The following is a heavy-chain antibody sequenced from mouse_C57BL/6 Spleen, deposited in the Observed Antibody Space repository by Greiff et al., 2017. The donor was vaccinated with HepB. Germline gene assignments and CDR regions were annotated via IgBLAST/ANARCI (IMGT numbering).Heavy chain of an antibody. D-gene: IGHD1-1*01. J-gene: IGHJ1*03. CDR1: GFTFSSYA. CDR2: ISDGGSYT. Sequence: EVKLVESGGGLVKPGGSLKLSCAASGFTFSSYAMSWVRQTPEKRLEWVATISDGGSYTYYPDNVKGRFTISRDNAKNNLYLQMSHLKSEDTAMCYCARESYYGSSSYWYFDVWGTGTTVTVSS. CDR3: ARESYYGSSSYWYFDV. V-gene: IGHV5-4*01.